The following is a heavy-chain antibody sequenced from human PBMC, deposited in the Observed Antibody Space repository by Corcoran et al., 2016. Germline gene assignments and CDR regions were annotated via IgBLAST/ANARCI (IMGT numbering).Heavy chain of an antibody. Sequence: QVQLVESGGGVVQPGRSLRLSCAASGFTFSTYGMHWVRQAPGKGLEWVAVISFDGSNKYYADSVRGRFTISRDNSKNTLYLQMNSQRAEETAVYYCAKGMYSNPYYFDYWGQGTLVTVSS. CDR3: AKGMYSNPYYFDY. CDR1: GFTFSTYG. V-gene: IGHV3-30*18. CDR2: ISFDGSNK. D-gene: IGHD4-4*01. J-gene: IGHJ4*02.